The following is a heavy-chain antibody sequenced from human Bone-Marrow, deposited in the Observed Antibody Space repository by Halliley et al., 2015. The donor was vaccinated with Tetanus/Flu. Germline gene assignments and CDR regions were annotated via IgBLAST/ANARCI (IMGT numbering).Heavy chain of an antibody. CDR3: ARAGRLGATKQFFFDS. CDR2: IHQRGSS. D-gene: IGHD3-16*01. CDR1: GDSMTNDNW. Sequence: GLVKPSGTLSLTCAVSGDSMTNDNWWSWVRQAPGKGLEWLGEIHQRGSSKHNPSLSSRLTISLDKPKTQFSLRLSSVTAADTAVYYCARAGRLGATKQFFFDSWGPGALVTVSS. V-gene: IGHV4-4*02. J-gene: IGHJ4*02.